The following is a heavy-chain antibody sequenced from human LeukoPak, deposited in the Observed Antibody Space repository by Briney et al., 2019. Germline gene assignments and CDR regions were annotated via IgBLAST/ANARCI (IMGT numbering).Heavy chain of an antibody. Sequence: SETLSLTCTVSGGSVSRDNYSWSWIRQPPGKGLEWIGYISYSGSTNYNPSLKSRVTISVDTSKNQFSLKLRSVTAADTAVYYCARDEGVVVPAAPNGHDFWSGYGYYGMDVWGQGTTVTVSS. J-gene: IGHJ6*02. D-gene: IGHD2-2*01. CDR1: GGSVSRDNYS. CDR3: ARDEGVVVPAAPNGHDFWSGYGYYGMDV. V-gene: IGHV4-61*01. CDR2: ISYSGST.